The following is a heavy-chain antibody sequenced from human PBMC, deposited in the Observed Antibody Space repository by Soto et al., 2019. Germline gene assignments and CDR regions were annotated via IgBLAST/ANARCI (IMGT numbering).Heavy chain of an antibody. D-gene: IGHD3-10*02. Sequence: EIQLVESGGGLVQPGGSLRLSCAASGFTFSSNSMNWVHQAPGKGPEWVAYIDSRGGTIYYADSVKGRFTISRDNAKNSLYLQMNSLRDEDTAVYYCAREMLTANYWGQGTLVTVSS. CDR3: AREMLTANY. V-gene: IGHV3-48*02. CDR2: IDSRGGTI. CDR1: GFTFSSNS. J-gene: IGHJ4*02.